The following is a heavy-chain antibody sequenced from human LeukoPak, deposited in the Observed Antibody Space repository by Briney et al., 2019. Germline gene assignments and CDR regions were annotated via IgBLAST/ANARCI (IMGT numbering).Heavy chain of an antibody. CDR2: IYPGDSDT. D-gene: IGHD6-19*01. CDR3: ARQGGGYSSGWYITFDI. CDR1: GYSFTSYW. Sequence: GESLKISCKGSGYSFTSYWIAWVRQMPGKGLEWMGVIYPGDSDTRYSPSFQGQVTISADKSISTAYLQWSSLKASDTAMYYCARQGGGYSSGWYITFDIWGQGTMVTVSS. V-gene: IGHV5-51*01. J-gene: IGHJ3*02.